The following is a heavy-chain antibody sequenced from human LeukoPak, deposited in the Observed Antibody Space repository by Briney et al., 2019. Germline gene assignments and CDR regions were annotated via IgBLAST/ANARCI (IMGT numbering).Heavy chain of an antibody. CDR2: MRLAGSVT. J-gene: IGHJ4*02. CDR1: ASTFSRSY. V-gene: IGHV3-7*01. Sequence: GGSLRLSCAASASTFSRSYMGWVRQAPEKGLEWVALMRLAGSVTYYVESVMGRFTISRDNTKNLLYLHMNNLRAEDTAVYYCVIDRGARWGQGTLVTVSS. CDR3: VIDRGAR.